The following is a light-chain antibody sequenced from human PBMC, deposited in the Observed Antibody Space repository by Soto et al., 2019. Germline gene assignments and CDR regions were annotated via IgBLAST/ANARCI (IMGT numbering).Light chain of an antibody. CDR3: QQRSNWHT. CDR2: DAS. Sequence: EIVLTQSPATLSLSPGERVTLSCRASQSVRSYLAWYQQKPGQAPRLLIYDASNRATGIPARFSGRGSGTDFTLTISSLEPEDFAVYYCQQRSNWHTFGQGTKVEIK. V-gene: IGKV3-11*01. J-gene: IGKJ1*01. CDR1: QSVRSY.